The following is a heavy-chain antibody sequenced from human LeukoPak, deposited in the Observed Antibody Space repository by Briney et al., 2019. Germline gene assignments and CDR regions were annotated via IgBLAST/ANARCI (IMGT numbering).Heavy chain of an antibody. J-gene: IGHJ6*04. D-gene: IGHD3-10*02. Sequence: GGSLRLSCAASGFTFDDYAMHWVRQAPGKGLEWVSGISWNSGSIGYADSVKGRFTISRDNAKNSLYLQMNSLRAEDTAVYYCAELGITMIGGVWGRGTTVTISS. V-gene: IGHV3-9*01. CDR1: GFTFDDYA. CDR3: AELGITMIGGV. CDR2: ISWNSGSI.